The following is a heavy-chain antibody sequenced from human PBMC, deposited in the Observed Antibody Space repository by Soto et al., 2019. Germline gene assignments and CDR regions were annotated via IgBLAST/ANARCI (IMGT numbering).Heavy chain of an antibody. CDR3: ARVPSP. CDR1: GGSINSGGYS. CDR2: IYHTGTT. Sequence: SETLSLTCTVSGGSINSGGYSWTWIRQPPGKGLEWIGFIYHTGTTYYNPSLKSRVTISVDRSKNQFSLKLSSVTAADTAVYYCARVPSPWGQGTLVTVSS. V-gene: IGHV4-30-2*01. J-gene: IGHJ5*02.